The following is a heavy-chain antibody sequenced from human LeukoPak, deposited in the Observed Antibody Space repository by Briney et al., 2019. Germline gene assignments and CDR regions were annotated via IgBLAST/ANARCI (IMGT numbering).Heavy chain of an antibody. CDR3: ATQYCSSTSCYPYWVDY. CDR1: VYTFTRYG. J-gene: IGHJ4*02. D-gene: IGHD2-2*01. V-gene: IGHV1-18*01. CDR2: ISAYNGNT. Sequence: ASEKVSREASVYTFTRYGICWVRQAPRQGREWMGWISAYNGNTSYAQKLQGRVTMTTDTSTSTAYLELRSLRSDDSAVYYCATQYCSSTSCYPYWVDYWGQGPLVTVS.